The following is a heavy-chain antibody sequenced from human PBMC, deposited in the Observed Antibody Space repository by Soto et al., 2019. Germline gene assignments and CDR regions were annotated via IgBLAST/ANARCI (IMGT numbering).Heavy chain of an antibody. V-gene: IGHV4-59*08. Sequence: PSETLSLTCTVSGGSISSYYWSWIRQPPGKGLEWIGYIYYSGSTNYNPSLKSRVTISVDTSKNQFSLKLSSVTAADTAVYYCARLTTLGWYFDYWGQGTLVTVSS. CDR2: IYYSGST. D-gene: IGHD6-19*01. J-gene: IGHJ4*02. CDR1: GGSISSYY. CDR3: ARLTTLGWYFDY.